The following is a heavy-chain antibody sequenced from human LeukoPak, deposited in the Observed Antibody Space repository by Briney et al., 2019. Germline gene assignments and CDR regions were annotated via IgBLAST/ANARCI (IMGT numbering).Heavy chain of an antibody. Sequence: GGSLRLSCAASGHTLSRYSMDWVPQATEKVLEWVSYISRNSSTICYPNSVQGRFTMSGDNANTSLYLQMNSLRAEDTAVYYCARELWEVLGSAFDIWGQGTMVTVSS. CDR2: ISRNSSTI. CDR3: ARELWEVLGSAFDI. J-gene: IGHJ3*02. D-gene: IGHD1-26*01. V-gene: IGHV3-48*04. CDR1: GHTLSRYS.